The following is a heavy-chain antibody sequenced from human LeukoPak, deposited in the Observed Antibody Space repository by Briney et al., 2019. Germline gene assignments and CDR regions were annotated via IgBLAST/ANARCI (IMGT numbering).Heavy chain of an antibody. J-gene: IGHJ4*02. CDR1: GFTFSRYS. V-gene: IGHV3-21*01. Sequence: KSGGSLRLSCAASGFTFSRYSMNWVRQTPGKGLEWVSSISSSSSFVYYADSVKGRFTISRDNAKNSLYLQMNSLRAEDTAVYYCAKDAELRLDYWGQGTLVTVSS. D-gene: IGHD1-7*01. CDR2: ISSSSSFV. CDR3: AKDAELRLDY.